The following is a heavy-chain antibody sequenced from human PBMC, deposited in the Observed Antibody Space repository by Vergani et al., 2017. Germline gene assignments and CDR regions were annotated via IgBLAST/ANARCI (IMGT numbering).Heavy chain of an antibody. Sequence: QVQLVQSGAEVKKPGSSVKVSCKASGGTFSSYAISWVRQAPGQGLEWMGRIIPICGTANYAQKFQGRVTITADESTSTAYMELSSLRSEDTAVYYCARDQAAVAGTSYYYYGMNVWGQGTTVTVSS. D-gene: IGHD6-19*01. J-gene: IGHJ6*02. CDR2: IIPICGTA. CDR3: ARDQAAVAGTSYYYYGMNV. CDR1: GGTFSSYA. V-gene: IGHV1-69*13.